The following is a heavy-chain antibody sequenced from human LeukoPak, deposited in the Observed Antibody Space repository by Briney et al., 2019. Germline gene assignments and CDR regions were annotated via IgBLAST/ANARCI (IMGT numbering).Heavy chain of an antibody. CDR3: AREDPQTTVPEGMDV. J-gene: IGHJ6*02. V-gene: IGHV4-59*01. CDR1: GGSISNYY. Sequence: SETLSLTCTVSGGSISNYYWSWIRQSPGKGLEWIGYIYYSGTTNSNPSLKSRVTISVDTSKNQFSLQLRPVTAADTAVYYCAREDPQTTVPEGMDVWGQGTTVIVSS. CDR2: IYYSGTT. D-gene: IGHD4-17*01.